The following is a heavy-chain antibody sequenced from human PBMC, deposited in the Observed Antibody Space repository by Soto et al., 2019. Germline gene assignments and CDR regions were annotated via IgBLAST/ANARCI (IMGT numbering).Heavy chain of an antibody. CDR2: IYYSGVT. D-gene: IGHD3-22*01. J-gene: IGHJ4*02. CDR3: AREEALIVVPTGGIEYTFDY. V-gene: IGHV4-30-4*01. Sequence: QVQLQESGPGLVKPSQTLSLTCTVSGASISSGDHFWTWLRQPPGKGLEWIGNIYYSGVTYYTPFLKRRVATSVDTSKNHFALTVTSMTVADTAVYYCAREEALIVVPTGGIEYTFDYWGKGTLVTVSS. CDR1: GASISSGDHF.